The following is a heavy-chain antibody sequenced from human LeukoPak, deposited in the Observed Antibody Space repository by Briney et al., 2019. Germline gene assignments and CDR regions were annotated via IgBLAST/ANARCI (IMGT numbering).Heavy chain of an antibody. CDR2: IYHSGST. CDR3: ARVDILTGYYLSYWGE. CDR1: GYSISSGYY. Sequence: SETLSLTCTVSGYSISSGYYWGWIRQPPGKGLEWIGSIYHSGSTYYNPSLKSRVTISVDTSKNQFSLKLSSVTAADTAVYYCARVDILTGYYLSYWGEWGQGTLVTVSS. D-gene: IGHD3-9*01. V-gene: IGHV4-38-2*02. J-gene: IGHJ4*02.